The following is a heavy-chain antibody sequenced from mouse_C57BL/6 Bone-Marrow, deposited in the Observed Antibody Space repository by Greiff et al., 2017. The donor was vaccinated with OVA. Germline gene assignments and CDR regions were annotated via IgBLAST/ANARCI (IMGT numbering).Heavy chain of an antibody. V-gene: IGHV3-1*01. CDR3: ARELRFYYFDY. J-gene: IGHJ2*01. Sequence: EVKLMESGPGMVKPSQSLSLTCTVTGYSITSGYDWHRIRHFPGNKLEWMGYISYSGSTNYNPSLKSRISITHDTSKNHFFLKLNSVTTEDTATYYCARELRFYYFDYWGQGTTLTVSS. D-gene: IGHD1-1*01. CDR1: GYSITSGYD. CDR2: ISYSGST.